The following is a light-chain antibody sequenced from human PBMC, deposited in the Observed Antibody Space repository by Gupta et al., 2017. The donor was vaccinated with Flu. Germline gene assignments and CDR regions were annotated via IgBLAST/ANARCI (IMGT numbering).Light chain of an antibody. CDR3: QQYYTTPWT. CDR2: WAS. Sequence: DIVMTQSPDSLAVSLGERATINCESSQNILYSSNNRNYLAWYQQKPGQPPKLLIYWASTRHSGVPDRFSGSGSGTDFALTIDSLQAEDVAVYYCQQYYTTPWTFGQGTKVEIK. J-gene: IGKJ1*01. V-gene: IGKV4-1*01. CDR1: QNILYSSNNRNY.